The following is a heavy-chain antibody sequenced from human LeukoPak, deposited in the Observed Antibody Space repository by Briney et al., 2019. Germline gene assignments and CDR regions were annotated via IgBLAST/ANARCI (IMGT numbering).Heavy chain of an antibody. Sequence: GGSLRLSCAASGFTFSRNWMSWVRQAPGKGLEWVANIKQDGSEKHSVDSVKGRFTISRDNAKNSLHLQMNSLRAEDTAVYYCARGVDTTMVSFYYYMDVWGKGTTVTISS. CDR3: ARGVDTTMVSFYYYMDV. CDR1: GFTFSRNW. D-gene: IGHD5-18*01. V-gene: IGHV3-7*01. J-gene: IGHJ6*03. CDR2: IKQDGSEK.